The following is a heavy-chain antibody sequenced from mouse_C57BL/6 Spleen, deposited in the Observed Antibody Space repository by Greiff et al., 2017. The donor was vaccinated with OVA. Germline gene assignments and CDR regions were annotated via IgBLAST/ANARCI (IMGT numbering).Heavy chain of an antibody. CDR1: GYTFTSYW. CDR3: ARSSAYYSSWFAY. CDR2: IYPSDSET. V-gene: IGHV1-61*01. Sequence: QVQLQQPGAELVRPGSSVKLSCKASGYTFTSYWMDWVKQRPGQGLEWIGNIYPSDSETHYNQKFKDKATLTVDKSSSTAYMQLSSLTSEDSAVYYGARSSAYYSSWFAYWGQGTLVTVSA. D-gene: IGHD2-12*01. J-gene: IGHJ3*01.